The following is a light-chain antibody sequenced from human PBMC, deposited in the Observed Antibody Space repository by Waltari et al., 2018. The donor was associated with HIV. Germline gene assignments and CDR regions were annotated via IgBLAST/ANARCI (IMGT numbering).Light chain of an antibody. CDR3: SSYRNSRTWV. V-gene: IGLV2-14*01. J-gene: IGLJ3*02. CDR1: NSDIGVDNF. CDR2: EVS. Sequence: QSALTQPASVSGSPGQWITISCTGTNSDIGVDNFVSWYQQHPGKAPKLIIFEVSNRPSGVSDRFSGSKSGNTASLTISGLQAEDEADYYCSSYRNSRTWVFGGGTKLTVL.